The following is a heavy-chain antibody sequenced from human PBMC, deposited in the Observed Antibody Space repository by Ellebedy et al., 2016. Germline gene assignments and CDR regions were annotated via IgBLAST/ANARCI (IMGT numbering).Heavy chain of an antibody. V-gene: IGHV3-23*01. Sequence: GESLKISXAASGFTFSSYAMRWVRQAPGKGLEWVSTISAGSDITRLADSVKGRFTISRDSSKNSVYLRMNNLRVEDTAVYYCRQGHYADLWGQGTLVTVSS. CDR3: RQGHYADL. CDR1: GFTFSSYA. D-gene: IGHD4-17*01. CDR2: ISAGSDIT. J-gene: IGHJ4*02.